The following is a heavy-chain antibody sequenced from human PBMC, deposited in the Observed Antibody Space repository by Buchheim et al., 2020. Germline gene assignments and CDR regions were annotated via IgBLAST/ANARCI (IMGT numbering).Heavy chain of an antibody. CDR3: AKGATVAGLTDV. D-gene: IGHD6-13*01. CDR2: INGDGANI. Sequence: EVQLVESGGGLVQPGGSLRLSCAASGFTFSSHWMHWVRQVPGRGLVWVAHINGDGANINYAYFAKGRITIYRANAKNTMYLQMNSLRAEDTAVYYCAKGATVAGLTDVWGKGTT. CDR1: GFTFSSHW. V-gene: IGHV3-74*01. J-gene: IGHJ6*03.